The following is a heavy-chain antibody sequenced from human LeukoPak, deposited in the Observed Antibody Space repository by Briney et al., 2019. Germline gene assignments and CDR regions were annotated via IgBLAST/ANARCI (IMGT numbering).Heavy chain of an antibody. CDR3: ARREAYYYDSSGYSPFDY. J-gene: IGHJ4*02. Sequence: ATVNVSCKASGYTFTGYYMHWVRQAPGQGLEWMGRINPNSGGTNYAQTFQGRVTMTRDTSISTAYMELSRLRSDDTAVYYCARREAYYYDSSGYSPFDYWGQGTLVTVSS. CDR1: GYTFTGYY. V-gene: IGHV1-2*06. CDR2: INPNSGGT. D-gene: IGHD3-22*01.